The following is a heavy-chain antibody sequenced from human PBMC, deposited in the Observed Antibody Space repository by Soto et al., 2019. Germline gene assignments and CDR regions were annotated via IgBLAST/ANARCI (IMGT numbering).Heavy chain of an antibody. V-gene: IGHV3-23*01. D-gene: IGHD3-10*01. CDR2: ISISGDTT. CDR1: GFTFSSYA. CDR3: AKSSYFGSGSYSPFNWFDP. J-gene: IGHJ5*02. Sequence: EVQLLASGGGLVQPGGSLRLSCTASGFTFSSYAMSWVRRAPGKGLEWVSTISISGDTTYYADSVKGRFTISRDNSKDTLYLQMNRLRAEDTAVYYCAKSSYFGSGSYSPFNWFDPWGQGTLVTVSS.